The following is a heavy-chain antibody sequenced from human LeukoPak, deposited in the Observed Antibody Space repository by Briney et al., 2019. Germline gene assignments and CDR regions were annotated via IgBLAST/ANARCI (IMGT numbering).Heavy chain of an antibody. J-gene: IGHJ6*03. CDR3: AREPVGATVHYYYMDV. CDR1: GFTFITYW. Sequence: PGGSLRLSCTASGFTFITYWMSWVRQAPGKGLEWVSYISDSGSSIYYADSVKGRFTISRDNAKKSLYLQMNSLRVDDTAVYYCAREPVGATVHYYYMDVWGKGTTVTVSS. D-gene: IGHD1-26*01. V-gene: IGHV3-48*04. CDR2: ISDSGSSI.